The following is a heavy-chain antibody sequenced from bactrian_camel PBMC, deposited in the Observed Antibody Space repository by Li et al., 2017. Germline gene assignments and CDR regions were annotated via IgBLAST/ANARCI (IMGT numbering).Heavy chain of an antibody. CDR3: TTAAFGY. D-gene: IGHD1*01. CDR2: IEGGGGAT. V-gene: IGHV3S40*01. J-gene: IGHJ4*01. Sequence: VQLVESGGGLVQPGGSLRLSCVVSGFTFRGYDMSWVRQAPGKGLEWVSAIEGGGGATYYRDSVKGRFTISRDNAKNTLYLQMISLEPEDTAVYYCTTAAFGYWGQGTQVTVS. CDR1: GFTFRGYD.